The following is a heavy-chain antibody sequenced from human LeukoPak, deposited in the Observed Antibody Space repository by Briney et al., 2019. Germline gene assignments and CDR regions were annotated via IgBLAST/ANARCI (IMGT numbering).Heavy chain of an antibody. CDR3: ATGGSTQYDFWSGPTLYFDY. D-gene: IGHD3-3*01. Sequence: ETLSLTCSVSGGSLRSHYWSWIRQPPGKGLEWIGYIHYSGNNKYNPSLKSRVTISLDPSKSQFSLRLNSVTAADTAVYYCATGGSTQYDFWSGPTLYFDYWGQGILVTVSS. V-gene: IGHV4-59*11. CDR2: IHYSGNN. CDR1: GGSLRSHY. J-gene: IGHJ4*02.